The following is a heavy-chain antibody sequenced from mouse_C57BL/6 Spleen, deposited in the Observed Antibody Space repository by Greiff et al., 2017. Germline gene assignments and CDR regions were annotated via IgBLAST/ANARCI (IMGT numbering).Heavy chain of an antibody. CDR3: ARPFMTTVVAGY. J-gene: IGHJ2*01. D-gene: IGHD1-1*01. Sequence: QVQLQQPGAELVKPGASVKLSCKASGYTFTSYWMHWVKQRPGQGLEWIGMIHPNSGSTNYNEKFKSKATLTVDKSSSTAYMQLSSLTSEDSAVYYCARPFMTTVVAGYWGQGTTLTVSS. CDR2: IHPNSGST. V-gene: IGHV1-64*01. CDR1: GYTFTSYW.